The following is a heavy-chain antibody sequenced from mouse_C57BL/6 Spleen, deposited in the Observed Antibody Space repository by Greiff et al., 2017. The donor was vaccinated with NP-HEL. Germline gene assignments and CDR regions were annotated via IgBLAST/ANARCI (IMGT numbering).Heavy chain of an antibody. J-gene: IGHJ2*01. CDR1: GYAFSSSW. Sequence: QVQLQQSGPELVKPGASVKISCKASGYAFSSSWMNWVKQRPGKGLEWIGRIYPGDGDTNYNGKFKGKATLTADKSSSTAYMQLSSLTSEDSAVYFCAREGIYSLDYWGQGTTLTVSS. V-gene: IGHV1-82*01. CDR3: AREGIYSLDY. D-gene: IGHD2-12*01. CDR2: IYPGDGDT.